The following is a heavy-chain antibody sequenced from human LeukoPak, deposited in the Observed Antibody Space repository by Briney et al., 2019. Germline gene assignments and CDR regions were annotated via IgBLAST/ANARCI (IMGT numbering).Heavy chain of an antibody. D-gene: IGHD4-17*01. CDR1: GFTFSSYS. CDR3: AREPYTVTTGPRAG. CDR2: ISSSSSTI. J-gene: IGHJ1*01. Sequence: GGSLRLSCAASGFTFSSYSMNWVRQAPGKGLEWVSYISSSSSTIYYADSVKGRFTISRDNAKNSLYLQMNSLRAEDTAVYYCAREPYTVTTGPRAGWGQGTLVTVSS. V-gene: IGHV3-48*04.